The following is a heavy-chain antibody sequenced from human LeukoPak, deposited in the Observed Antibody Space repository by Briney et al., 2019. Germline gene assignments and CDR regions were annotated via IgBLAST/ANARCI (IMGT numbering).Heavy chain of an antibody. V-gene: IGHV4-59*08. Sequence: SETLSLTCTVSGGSISSYYWSWIRQPPGKGLEWIGYIYYRVSTNYNPSLKNRVTISVDTSKIQVYLKLSSVTAADTAVYYCARFPDGWFDPWGQGTLVTVSS. CDR1: GGSISSYY. CDR3: ARFPDGWFDP. CDR2: IYYRVST. J-gene: IGHJ5*02.